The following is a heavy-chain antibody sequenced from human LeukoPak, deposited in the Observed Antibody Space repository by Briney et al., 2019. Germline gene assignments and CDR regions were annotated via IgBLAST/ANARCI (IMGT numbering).Heavy chain of an antibody. CDR3: ASVLGDRGIHWYFDL. CDR2: IYHSGST. D-gene: IGHD3-10*01. J-gene: IGHJ2*01. CDR1: GYSISSGHY. Sequence: PSETLSLTCTVSGYSISSGHYWGWIRQPPGKGLECIGSIYHSGSTYYNPPLKSRVTISVDTSKNQFSLKLSSVTAADTAVYYCASVLGDRGIHWYFDLWGRGTLVTVSS. V-gene: IGHV4-38-2*02.